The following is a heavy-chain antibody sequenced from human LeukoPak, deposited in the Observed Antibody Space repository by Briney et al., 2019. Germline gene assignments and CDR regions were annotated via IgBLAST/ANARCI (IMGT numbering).Heavy chain of an antibody. D-gene: IGHD6-19*01. Sequence: GASVKVSCKASGYTFTGYYMHWVRQAPGQGLEWMGWINPNSGGTNYAQKFQGRVTMTRDTSISTAYMELSRLRSDDTAVHYCARAAGQWLVPLDYWGQGTLVTVSS. CDR2: INPNSGGT. CDR1: GYTFTGYY. V-gene: IGHV1-2*02. CDR3: ARAAGQWLVPLDY. J-gene: IGHJ4*02.